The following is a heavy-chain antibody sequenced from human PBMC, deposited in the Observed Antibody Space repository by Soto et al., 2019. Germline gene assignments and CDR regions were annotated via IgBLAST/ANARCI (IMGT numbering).Heavy chain of an antibody. Sequence: QVQLVQSGAEVKKPGSSVKVSCKASGGTFSSYAISWVRQAPGQGLEWMGGIIPIFGTANYAQKFQGRVTITADESTSTDYMELSSLRSEDTAVYYCARGYYGSGSYSVRWYFDLWGRGTLVTVSS. CDR3: ARGYYGSGSYSVRWYFDL. V-gene: IGHV1-69*12. CDR2: IIPIFGTA. D-gene: IGHD3-10*01. J-gene: IGHJ2*01. CDR1: GGTFSSYA.